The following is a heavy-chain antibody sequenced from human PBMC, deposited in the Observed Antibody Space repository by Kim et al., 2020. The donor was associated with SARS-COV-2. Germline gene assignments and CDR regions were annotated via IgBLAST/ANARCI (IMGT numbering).Heavy chain of an antibody. D-gene: IGHD1-26*01. V-gene: IGHV3-30*04. CDR1: GFTFSSYA. J-gene: IGHJ3*02. CDR3: ARPYSGTYFGAFDI. CDR2: ISYDGSNK. Sequence: GGSLRLSCAASGFTFSSYAMYWVRQAPGKGLEWVAVISYDGSNKYYADSVKGRFTISRDNSKNTLYLQMNSLRAEDTAVYYCARPYSGTYFGAFDIWGQGTMVTVSS.